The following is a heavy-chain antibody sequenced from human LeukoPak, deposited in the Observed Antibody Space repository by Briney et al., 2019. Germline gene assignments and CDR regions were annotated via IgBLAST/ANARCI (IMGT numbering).Heavy chain of an antibody. CDR3: ARHLLWFGELSGGFDY. D-gene: IGHD3-10*01. CDR2: ISVSGGST. Sequence: PGGSLRLSCAASGFTFSNYALSWVRQAPGKGLEWVSSISVSGGSTYYADSVKGRFTISRDNSRNTLYLQMNSLRAEDTAVYYCARHLLWFGELSGGFDYWGQGTLVTVSS. J-gene: IGHJ4*02. CDR1: GFTFSNYA. V-gene: IGHV3-23*01.